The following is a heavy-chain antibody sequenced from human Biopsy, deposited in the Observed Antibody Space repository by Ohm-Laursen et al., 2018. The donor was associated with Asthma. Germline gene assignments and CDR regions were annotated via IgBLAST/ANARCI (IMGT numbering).Heavy chain of an antibody. CDR1: GFMFRSFG. CDR3: ARQSGQDFPDTSAFDI. D-gene: IGHD3-22*01. J-gene: IGHJ3*02. V-gene: IGHV3-30*03. Sequence: SLRLSCAASGFMFRSFGMHWVRQAPGKGLEWVAFVSSDGHDKFYEDSVKGRFTISRDNSRNRLYLQINRLTVEGSALYFCARQSGQDFPDTSAFDIWGQGTKVAVSS. CDR2: VSSDGHDK.